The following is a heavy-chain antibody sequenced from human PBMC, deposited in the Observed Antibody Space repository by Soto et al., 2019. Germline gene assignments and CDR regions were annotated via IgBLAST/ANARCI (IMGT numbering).Heavy chain of an antibody. CDR2: VSSSGSTI. Sequence: QVQLVESGGGLVKPGGSLRLSCAASGFTFSDFYMTWIRQAPGKGLEWVAYVSSSGSTIFYADSVKGRFTISRDNDKNSLFLEMRSLRAEDTVVYYCAWEYTTNVVGPSGYWGQGTLVIVSS. CDR1: GFTFSDFY. CDR3: AWEYTTNVVGPSGY. J-gene: IGHJ4*02. V-gene: IGHV3-11*01. D-gene: IGHD2-15*01.